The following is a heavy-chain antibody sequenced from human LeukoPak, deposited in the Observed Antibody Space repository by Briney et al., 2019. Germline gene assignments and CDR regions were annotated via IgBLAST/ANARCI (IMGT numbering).Heavy chain of an antibody. V-gene: IGHV4-59*08. CDR3: ARSGLRWYPFDY. J-gene: IGHJ4*02. CDR2: IYYSGST. CDR1: GGSISSYY. Sequence: SETLSLTCTVSGGSISSYYWSWIRQPPGKGLEWIGYIYYSGSTNYNPSLKSRVTISVDTSKDQFSLKLSSVTAADTAVYYCARSGLRWYPFDYWGQGTLVTVSS. D-gene: IGHD4-17*01.